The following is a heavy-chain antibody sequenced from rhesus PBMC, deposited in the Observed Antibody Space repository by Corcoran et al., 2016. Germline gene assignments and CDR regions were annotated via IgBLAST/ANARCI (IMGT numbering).Heavy chain of an antibody. V-gene: IGHV4-122*02. D-gene: IGHD6S26*01. CDR1: GGSISSGYYY. CDR3: ARDVGRLVGGLDS. CDR2: ITYSGST. Sequence: QVQLQESGPGVVKPSETLSLTCAVSGGSISSGYYYWSWIPQPPGKGLEWIGYITYSGSTIYNPSLKSRVTISRDTSKNQFSLKLSSVTAADTAVYYCARDVGRLVGGLDSWGQGVVVTVSS. J-gene: IGHJ6*01.